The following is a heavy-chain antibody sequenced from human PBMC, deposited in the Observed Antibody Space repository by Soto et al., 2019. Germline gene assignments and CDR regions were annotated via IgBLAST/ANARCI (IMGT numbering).Heavy chain of an antibody. CDR1: GGSISRGVYY. Sequence: QVQLQESGPGLVKPSQTLSLTCTVSGGSISRGVYYWSWIRQHPGKGLEWIGYIYYSGSTYYNPSLKSRVTISVDTSKNRFSLKLSSVTAADTAVYYCARDLRLVEMDVWGKGTTVTVSS. V-gene: IGHV4-31*03. J-gene: IGHJ6*04. D-gene: IGHD3-16*01. CDR3: ARDLRLVEMDV. CDR2: IYYSGST.